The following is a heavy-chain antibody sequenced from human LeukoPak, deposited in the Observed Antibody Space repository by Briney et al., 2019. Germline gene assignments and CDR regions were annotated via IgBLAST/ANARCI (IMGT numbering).Heavy chain of an antibody. D-gene: IGHD6-6*01. V-gene: IGHV4-59*04. CDR1: GGSISSYY. Sequence: SETLSLTCTVSGGSISSYYWSWIRQPPGKGLEWIAHMYYTGSTYYNPSLRSRVTIFVDTSMNQFSLKLSSVTAADTAVYYCARRGRSSPESYFDYWGQGTLVTVSS. J-gene: IGHJ4*02. CDR3: ARRGRSSPESYFDY. CDR2: MYYTGST.